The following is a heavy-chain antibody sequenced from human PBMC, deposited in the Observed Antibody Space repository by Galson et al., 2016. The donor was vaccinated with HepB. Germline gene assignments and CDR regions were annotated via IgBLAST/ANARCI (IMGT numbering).Heavy chain of an antibody. CDR3: ATVNSGGWLAFDN. CDR1: GFIFSNYG. V-gene: IGHV3-33*03. Sequence: SLRLSCAASGFIFSNYGMHWVRQAPGKGLEWVAVIWFDGSQEYYADSVRGRFIISRDNSKDILYLHLASVGAEDTAVYYCATVNSGGWLAFDNWGRGTLVTVSS. D-gene: IGHD2-15*01. CDR2: IWFDGSQE. J-gene: IGHJ4*02.